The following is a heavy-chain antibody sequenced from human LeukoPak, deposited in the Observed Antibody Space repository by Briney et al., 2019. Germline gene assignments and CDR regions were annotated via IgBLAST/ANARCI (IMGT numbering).Heavy chain of an antibody. Sequence: GGSLRLSCAASGFTFSSYAMHWVRQAPGKGLEWVAVISYDGSNKYYADSVKGRFTISRDNSKNTLYLQMNSLRAGDTAVYYCASSASVIVVVSPLRYWGQGTLVTVSS. CDR1: GFTFSSYA. V-gene: IGHV3-30*01. J-gene: IGHJ4*02. CDR2: ISYDGSNK. CDR3: ASSASVIVVVSPLRY. D-gene: IGHD3-22*01.